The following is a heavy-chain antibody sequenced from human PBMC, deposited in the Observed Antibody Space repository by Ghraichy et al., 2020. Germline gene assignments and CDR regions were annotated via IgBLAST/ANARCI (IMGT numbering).Heavy chain of an antibody. V-gene: IGHV1-2*02. CDR1: GYTFTGYY. J-gene: IGHJ6*02. CDR3: ARMGDPDGSYYGMDV. Sequence: ASVKVSCKASGYTFTGYYMHWVRQAPGQGLEWMGWINPNSGGTNYAQKFQGRVTMTRDTSISTAYMELSRLRSDDTAVYYCARMGDPDGSYYGMDVWGQGTTVTVSS. CDR2: INPNSGGT. D-gene: IGHD3-10*01.